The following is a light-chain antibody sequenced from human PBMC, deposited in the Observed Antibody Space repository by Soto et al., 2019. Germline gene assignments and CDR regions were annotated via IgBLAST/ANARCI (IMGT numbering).Light chain of an antibody. J-gene: IGLJ1*01. Sequence: QSVLTQPASVSGSPGQSITISCTGTSSDVGAYNYVSWYQQHPGKAPKLMIYEVSNRPSGVSNRFSGSKSGNTASLTIFGLQAEEEADYYCSSYTSSSSYVFGTGTKVTVL. CDR3: SSYTSSSSYV. CDR1: SSDVGAYNY. CDR2: EVS. V-gene: IGLV2-14*01.